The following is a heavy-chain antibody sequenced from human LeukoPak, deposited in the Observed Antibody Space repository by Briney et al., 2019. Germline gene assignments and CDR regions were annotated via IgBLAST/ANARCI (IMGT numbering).Heavy chain of an antibody. Sequence: EASVKVSCKASGYTFTSYDINWVRQATGQGLEWMGWMNPNSGNTGYAQKFQGRVTITRNTSISTAYMELSSLRSEDTAVYYCARARSYERFLEWRYYYYMDVWGKGTTVTVSS. V-gene: IGHV1-8*03. CDR2: MNPNSGNT. J-gene: IGHJ6*03. CDR3: ARARSYERFLEWRYYYYMDV. D-gene: IGHD3-3*01. CDR1: GYTFTSYD.